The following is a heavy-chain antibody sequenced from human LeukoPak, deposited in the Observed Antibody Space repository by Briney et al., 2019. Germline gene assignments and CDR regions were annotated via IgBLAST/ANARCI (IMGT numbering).Heavy chain of an antibody. CDR3: ARPRGYYGSGSYLY. D-gene: IGHD3-10*01. CDR2: INHSGST. CDR1: GGSFSGYY. V-gene: IGHV4-34*01. J-gene: IGHJ4*02. Sequence: SETLSLTCAVYGGSFSGYYWSWIRQPPGKGLEWIGEINHSGSTNYNPSLKSRVTISVDTSKNQFSLKLSSVTAADTAVYYCARPRGYYGSGSYLYWGQGTLVTVSS.